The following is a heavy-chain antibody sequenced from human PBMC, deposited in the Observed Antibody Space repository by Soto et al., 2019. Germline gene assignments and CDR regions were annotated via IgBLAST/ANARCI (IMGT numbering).Heavy chain of an antibody. CDR2: LSNSGST. J-gene: IGHJ3*02. CDR1: GDSISSYS. CDR3: ARQYWYDTMGGSDVFDI. Sequence: SETLSLTCTVSGDSISSYSWSWIRQSPGKGLEWIGCLSNSGSTNYNPSLKSRVTMSVDTSKNQFSLKLRSVTAADTAVYYCARQYWYDTMGGSDVFDIWGKGKMVTVS. D-gene: IGHD3-22*01. V-gene: IGHV4-59*01.